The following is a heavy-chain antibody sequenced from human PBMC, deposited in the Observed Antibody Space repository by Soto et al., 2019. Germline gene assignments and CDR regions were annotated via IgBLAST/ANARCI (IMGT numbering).Heavy chain of an antibody. D-gene: IGHD3-22*01. CDR2: ISGSGGST. Sequence: PGGSLRLSCAASGFTFSSYAMSWVRQAPGKGLEWVSAISGSGGSTYYADSVKGRFTISRDNSKNTLYLQMNSLRAEDTAVYYCAKLDLTMIVVAITRPVDYWDQGTLVTVSS. CDR1: GFTFSSYA. J-gene: IGHJ4*02. CDR3: AKLDLTMIVVAITRPVDY. V-gene: IGHV3-23*01.